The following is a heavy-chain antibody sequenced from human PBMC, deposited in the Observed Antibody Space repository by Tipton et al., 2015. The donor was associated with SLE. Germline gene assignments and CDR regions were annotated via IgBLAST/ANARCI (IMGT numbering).Heavy chain of an antibody. Sequence: TLSLTCAVSGGSISSSNWWSWVRQPPGKGLEWIGEIYHSGSTNYNPSLKSRVTISVDKSKNQFSRNLSSVTAADTAVYYCARVWRQLANYFDYWGQGTLVTVSS. J-gene: IGHJ4*02. CDR1: GGSISSSNW. D-gene: IGHD6-6*01. V-gene: IGHV4-4*02. CDR2: IYHSGST. CDR3: ARVWRQLANYFDY.